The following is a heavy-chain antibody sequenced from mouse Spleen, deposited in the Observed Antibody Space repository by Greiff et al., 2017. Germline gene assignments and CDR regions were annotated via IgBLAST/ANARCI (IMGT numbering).Heavy chain of an antibody. V-gene: IGHV6-3*01. Sequence: EVQRVESGGGLVQPGGSMKLSCVASGFTFSNYWMNWVRQSPEKGLEWVAQIRLKSDNYATHYAESVKGRFTISRDDSKSSVYLQMNNLRAEDTGIYYCTDYYGSSYGYYAMDYWGQGTSVTVSS. CDR3: TDYYGSSYGYYAMDY. D-gene: IGHD1-1*01. CDR1: GFTFSNYW. J-gene: IGHJ4*01. CDR2: IRLKSDNYAT.